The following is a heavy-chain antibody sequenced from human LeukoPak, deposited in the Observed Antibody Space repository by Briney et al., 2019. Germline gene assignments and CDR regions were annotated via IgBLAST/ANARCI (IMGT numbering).Heavy chain of an antibody. CDR2: ISSISSYI. Sequence: SXXXXRQAPGKXXEWVSSISSISSYIYYADSVKGRFTISRDNAKNSLYLQMNSLRAEDTAVYYCARDVTMIPDAFDIWGQGTMVTVSS. CDR1: S. J-gene: IGHJ3*02. V-gene: IGHV3-21*01. D-gene: IGHD3-22*01. CDR3: ARDVTMIPDAFDI.